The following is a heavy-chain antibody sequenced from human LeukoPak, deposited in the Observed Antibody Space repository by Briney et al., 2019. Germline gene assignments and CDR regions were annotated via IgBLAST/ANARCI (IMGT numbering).Heavy chain of an antibody. J-gene: IGHJ6*02. CDR2: ISYDGSNK. CDR3: AKDFGFKSVYYYYGMDV. D-gene: IGHD3-16*01. Sequence: GGSLRLSCAASGFTFSSYAMSWVRQAPGKGLEWVAVISYDGSNKYYADSVKGRFTISRDNSKNTLYLQMNSLRAEDTAVYYCAKDFGFKSVYYYYGMDVWGQGTTVTVSS. CDR1: GFTFSSYA. V-gene: IGHV3-30*18.